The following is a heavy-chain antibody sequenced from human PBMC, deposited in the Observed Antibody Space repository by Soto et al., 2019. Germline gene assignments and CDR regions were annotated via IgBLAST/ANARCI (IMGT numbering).Heavy chain of an antibody. CDR3: FRENYFSYHGMDV. CDR2: IRSKDNSYAT. J-gene: IGHJ6*02. CDR1: VFDFIGST. V-gene: IGHV3-73*01. Sequence: GWSLRLSCACSVFDFIGSTIHWVRQASGKGLEWVGRIRSKDNSYATAYAVSVKGRFFISRDDSKTTAYLQMNSLKIDDTAVYYCFRENYFSYHGMDVWGQGTTVTVSS.